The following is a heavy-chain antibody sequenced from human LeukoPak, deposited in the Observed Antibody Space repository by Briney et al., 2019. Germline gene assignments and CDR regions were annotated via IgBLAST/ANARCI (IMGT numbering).Heavy chain of an antibody. J-gene: IGHJ4*02. V-gene: IGHV3-30*02. Sequence: GGSLRLSCAASGFTFSSYGMHWVRQAPGKGLEWVAFIRYDGNNKYYADSVKGRFTISRDNSKNTFYLQMNTLRAEDTAVYYCARVPYYYDSSGYFFDYWGQGTLVTVSS. CDR3: ARVPYYYDSSGYFFDY. CDR1: GFTFSSYG. D-gene: IGHD3-22*01. CDR2: IRYDGNNK.